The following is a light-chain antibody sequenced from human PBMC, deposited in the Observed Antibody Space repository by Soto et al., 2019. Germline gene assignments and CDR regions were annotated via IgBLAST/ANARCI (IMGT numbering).Light chain of an antibody. CDR2: GAS. J-gene: IGKJ1*01. V-gene: IGKV3-20*01. CDR3: QQYGNSPWT. Sequence: EIVLTQSPGTLSLSPGERATLSCRASQSVSSSSLACYQQKPGQAPRLLIYGASSRATGIPDRFSGSGSGTDFTLTISRLEPEDFEVYYCQQYGNSPWTFGQGTKVEIK. CDR1: QSVSSSS.